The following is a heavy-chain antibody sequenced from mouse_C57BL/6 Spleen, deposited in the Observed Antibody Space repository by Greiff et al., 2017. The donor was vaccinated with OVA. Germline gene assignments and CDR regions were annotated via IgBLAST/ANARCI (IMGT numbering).Heavy chain of an antibody. V-gene: IGHV1-54*01. CDR1: GYAFTNYL. CDR3: ARSAQATLYAMDY. J-gene: IGHJ4*01. CDR2: INPGSGGT. D-gene: IGHD3-2*02. Sequence: VQLQESGAELVRPGTSVKVSCKASGYAFTNYLIEWVKQRPGQGLEWIGVINPGSGGTNYNEKFKGKATLTADKSSSTAYMQLSSLTSEDSAVYFGARSAQATLYAMDYWGQGTSVTVSS.